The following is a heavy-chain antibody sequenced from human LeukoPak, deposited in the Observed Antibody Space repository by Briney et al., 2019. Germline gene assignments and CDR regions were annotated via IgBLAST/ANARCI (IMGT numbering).Heavy chain of an antibody. V-gene: IGHV4-59*08. CDR3: ARPVFSVAAAGTYNWFDP. CDR1: GGSISSYY. D-gene: IGHD6-13*01. CDR2: IYYSGST. Sequence: SETLSLTCTVPGGSISSYYWSWIRQPPGKGLEWIGYIYYSGSTNYNPSLKSRVTISVDTSKNQFSLKLSSVTAADTAVYYCARPVFSVAAAGTYNWFDPWGQGTLVTVSS. J-gene: IGHJ5*02.